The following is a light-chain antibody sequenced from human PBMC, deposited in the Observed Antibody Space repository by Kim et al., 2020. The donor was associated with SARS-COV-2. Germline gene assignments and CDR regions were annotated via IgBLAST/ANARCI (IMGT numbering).Light chain of an antibody. CDR1: KLGDKY. V-gene: IGLV3-1*01. Sequence: SYELTQPPSVSVSPGQTASITCSGDKLGDKYACWYQQKPGQSPVLVIYQDSKRPSGIPERFSGSNSGNTATLTISGTQAMDEAYYYCQAWDRSTKVFGTG. CDR3: QAWDRSTKV. CDR2: QDS. J-gene: IGLJ1*01.